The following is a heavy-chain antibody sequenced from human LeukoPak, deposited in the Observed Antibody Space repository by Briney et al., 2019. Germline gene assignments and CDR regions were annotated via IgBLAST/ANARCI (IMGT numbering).Heavy chain of an antibody. D-gene: IGHD1-26*01. CDR3: ASPQLGTTRKVGATD. CDR1: GFTFSSYG. V-gene: IGHV3-23*01. Sequence: GGSLRLSCAASGFTFSSYGMSWVRQAPGKGLEWVSAISGSGGSTYYADSVKGRFTISRDNSKNTLYLQMNSLRAEDTAVYYCASPQLGTTRKVGATDWGQGTLVTVSS. CDR2: ISGSGGST. J-gene: IGHJ4*02.